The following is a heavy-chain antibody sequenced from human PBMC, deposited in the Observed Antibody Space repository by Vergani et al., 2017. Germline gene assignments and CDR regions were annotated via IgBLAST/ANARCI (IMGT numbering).Heavy chain of an antibody. D-gene: IGHD3-22*01. Sequence: EVQLVESGGVVVQPGGSLRLSCAASGFTFDDYTMHWVRQAPGKGLEWVSYISSSGSTIYYADSVKGRFTISRDNAKNSLYLQMNSLRAEDTAVYYCARVFGVITLDGMDVWGQGTTVTVSS. CDR2: ISSSGSTI. CDR1: GFTFDDYT. J-gene: IGHJ6*02. V-gene: IGHV3-48*04. CDR3: ARVFGVITLDGMDV.